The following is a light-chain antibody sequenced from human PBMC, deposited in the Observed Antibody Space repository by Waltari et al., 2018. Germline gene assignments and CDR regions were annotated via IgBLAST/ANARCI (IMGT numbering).Light chain of an antibody. V-gene: IGKV3-11*01. CDR2: DAS. J-gene: IGKJ4*01. CDR1: QGVSRH. CDR3: QERSTWPSLT. Sequence: EIVLTQSPATLSLSPGERASLSCRASQGVSRHLAWYQQQPGQAPRPLLYDASNRAPGIPLRFSCSGSETDFTLTISSLEPEDFAVYYCQERSTWPSLTFGGGTKVEIK.